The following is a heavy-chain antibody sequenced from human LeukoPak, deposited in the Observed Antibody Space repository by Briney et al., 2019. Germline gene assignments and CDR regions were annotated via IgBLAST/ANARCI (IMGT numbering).Heavy chain of an antibody. CDR3: ARVKDPGGYYYYYYMDI. V-gene: IGHV4-34*01. Sequence: GSLRLSCAASGFTFDDYGMSWVRQPPGKGLEWIGEINHSGSTNYNPSLKSRVTISVDTSKNQFSLKVSSVTAADTAVYYCARVKDPGGYYYYYYMDIWGKGNTVTVSS. CDR2: INHSGST. J-gene: IGHJ6*03. D-gene: IGHD3-16*01. CDR1: GFTFDDYG.